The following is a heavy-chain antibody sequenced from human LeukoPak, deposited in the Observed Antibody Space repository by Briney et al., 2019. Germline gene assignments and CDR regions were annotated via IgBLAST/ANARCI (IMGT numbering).Heavy chain of an antibody. CDR1: EFTFSSYS. Sequence: GGSLRLSCAASEFTFSSYSMSWVRQAPGKGVEGVSYISTGGHTKYYADSVKGRFTISRDNSKNTLYLQMNSLRGKDTAVYYCARGLVYDDAFDIWGQGTMVTVSS. V-gene: IGHV3-48*01. CDR2: ISTGGHTK. J-gene: IGHJ3*02. D-gene: IGHD2/OR15-2a*01. CDR3: ARGLVYDDAFDI.